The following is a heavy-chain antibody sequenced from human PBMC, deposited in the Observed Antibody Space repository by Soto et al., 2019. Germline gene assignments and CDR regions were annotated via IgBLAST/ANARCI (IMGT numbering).Heavy chain of an antibody. D-gene: IGHD3-3*01. CDR2: ISWNSGSI. Sequence: EVQLVESGGGLVQPGRSLRLSCAASGFTFDDYAMHWVRQAPGKGLEWVSGISWNSGSIGYADSVKGRFTISRDNAKNSLYLQMNCLRAEDTAFYYCAKADRVRFLGLDYYYMDVWGKGTTVTVSS. CDR3: AKADRVRFLGLDYYYMDV. J-gene: IGHJ6*03. V-gene: IGHV3-9*01. CDR1: GFTFDDYA.